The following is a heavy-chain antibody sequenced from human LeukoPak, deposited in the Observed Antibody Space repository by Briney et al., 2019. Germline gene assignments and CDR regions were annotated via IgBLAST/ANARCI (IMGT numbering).Heavy chain of an antibody. D-gene: IGHD3-16*02. Sequence: GGSLRLSCAASGFTFSSYEMNWVRQAPGKGLEWVSYISSSGSTIYYADSVKGRFTISRDNAKNSLYLQMNSLRAEDTAVYYCAREVSEAFDMWGQGTMVTVSS. CDR1: GFTFSSYE. CDR3: AREVSEAFDM. V-gene: IGHV3-48*03. CDR2: ISSSGSTI. J-gene: IGHJ3*02.